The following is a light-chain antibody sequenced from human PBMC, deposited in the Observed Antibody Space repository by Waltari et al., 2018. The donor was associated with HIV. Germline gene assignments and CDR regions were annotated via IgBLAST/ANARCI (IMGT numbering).Light chain of an antibody. CDR1: NSNIGINY. Sequence: QSVLTQPPSASGTPGQRVTLSRSGHNSNIGINYVYSYQQLPGTAPKLLIYWNNQRPSGVPGRFSGSKSGTSASLAISGLRSEDEADYYCAAWDDSLSGRVFGGGTNLTVL. J-gene: IGLJ3*02. V-gene: IGLV1-47*01. CDR3: AAWDDSLSGRV. CDR2: WNN.